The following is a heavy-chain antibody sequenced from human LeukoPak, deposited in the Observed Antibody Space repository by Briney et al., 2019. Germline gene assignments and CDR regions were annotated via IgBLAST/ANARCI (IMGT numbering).Heavy chain of an antibody. CDR1: GDSVSSNSAV. J-gene: IGHJ4*02. CDR2: TYYRSKWYY. V-gene: IGHV6-1*01. Sequence: SQTLSLTCAISGDSVSSNSAVWNWIRQSPSRGLKWLGRTYYRSKWYYDYAPSVKSRITINPDTSKNQFSLQLDSVTPEDTAVYYCARVSGSSRYWGRGTLVTVSS. D-gene: IGHD6-6*01. CDR3: ARVSGSSRY.